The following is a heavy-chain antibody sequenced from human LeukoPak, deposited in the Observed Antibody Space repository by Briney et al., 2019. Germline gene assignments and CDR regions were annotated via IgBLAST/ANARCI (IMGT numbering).Heavy chain of an antibody. CDR1: GFTSSKAW. Sequence: GGSLRLSCAASGFTSSKAWMSWVRQAPGKVLDLVGRIKSKTDGGATSYAAAVEGRFTISRDDSKNTLYLQMNSLRVEDTAVYYCTSTTANMGGWGQGTLVTVSS. D-gene: IGHD2-2*01. J-gene: IGHJ4*02. V-gene: IGHV3-15*01. CDR2: IKSKTDGGAT. CDR3: TSTTANMGG.